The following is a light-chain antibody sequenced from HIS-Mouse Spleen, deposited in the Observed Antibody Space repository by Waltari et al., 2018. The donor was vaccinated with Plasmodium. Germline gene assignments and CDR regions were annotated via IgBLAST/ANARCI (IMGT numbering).Light chain of an antibody. Sequence: SYALTQPPSVSVSPGQTARITCSGDALPKKYAYSYQQKSGQAPVLVINEDSKRPSGIPERFSGSSSGTMATLTISGAQVEDEADYYCYSTDSSGNHRVFGGGTKLTVL. CDR2: EDS. J-gene: IGLJ3*02. CDR1: ALPKKY. V-gene: IGLV3-10*01. CDR3: YSTDSSGNHRV.